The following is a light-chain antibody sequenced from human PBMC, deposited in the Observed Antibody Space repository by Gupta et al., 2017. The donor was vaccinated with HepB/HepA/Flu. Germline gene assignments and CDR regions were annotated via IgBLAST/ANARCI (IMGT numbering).Light chain of an antibody. J-gene: IGKJ1*01. CDR1: QSVLYSSNNKNY. Sequence: DIVMNQSPDSLAVSLGERATINCKSSQSVLYSSNNKNYLVWYQQKPGQPPKLLIYWASTRESGVPDRFSGSGSGTDFTLTISSLQAEDVAVYYCQQDDSTPWTFGQGTKVEIK. CDR3: QQDDSTPWT. V-gene: IGKV4-1*01. CDR2: WAS.